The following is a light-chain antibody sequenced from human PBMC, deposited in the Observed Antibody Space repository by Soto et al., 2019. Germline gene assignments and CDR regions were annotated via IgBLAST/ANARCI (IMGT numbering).Light chain of an antibody. Sequence: QSVLTQPASVSGSPGQSITISCTGTSSDVGGYNFVSWYQQHPGKAPKLIIYDVSNRPSGVSDRFSGSKSGNTASLTISGLHAEDEADYYCNSYASSSTLPFGGGTKLTVL. V-gene: IGLV2-14*03. CDR3: NSYASSSTLP. J-gene: IGLJ2*01. CDR1: SSDVGGYNF. CDR2: DVS.